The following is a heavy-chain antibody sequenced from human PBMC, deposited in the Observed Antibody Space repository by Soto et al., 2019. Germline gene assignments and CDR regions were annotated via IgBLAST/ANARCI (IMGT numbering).Heavy chain of an antibody. Sequence: EVQLVESGGGLVQPGGTLRLSCAASGFTFSNYWMSWVRQAPGKGLEWVANIKVDGSEKYYVDSVKGRFTISRDNAKNSLYLQMNCLRAEDTAVYYCAGVAVRGQGTLVTVSS. CDR2: IKVDGSEK. CDR3: AGVAV. CDR1: GFTFSNYW. V-gene: IGHV3-7*05. J-gene: IGHJ4*02. D-gene: IGHD6-19*01.